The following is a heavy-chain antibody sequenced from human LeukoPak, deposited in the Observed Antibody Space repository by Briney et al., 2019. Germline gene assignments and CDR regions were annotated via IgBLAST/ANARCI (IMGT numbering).Heavy chain of an antibody. J-gene: IGHJ6*03. V-gene: IGHV4-34*01. Sequence: SETLSLTCAVYGGSFSGYYWSWIRQPPGKGLEWIGEINHSGSTNYNPSLKSRVTISVDTSKNQFSLKLSSVTAADTAVYYCARDTGTTIRSGYYNYYYYMDVWGKGTTVTVSS. CDR2: INHSGST. CDR3: ARDTGTTIRSGYYNYYYYMDV. D-gene: IGHD3-3*01. CDR1: GGSFSGYY.